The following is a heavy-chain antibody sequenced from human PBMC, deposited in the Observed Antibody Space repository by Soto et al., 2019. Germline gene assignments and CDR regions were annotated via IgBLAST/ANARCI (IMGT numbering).Heavy chain of an antibody. Sequence: SATLSLTCTVSGGSISSSSYYWGWIRQPPGKGLEWIGSIYYSGSTYYNPSLKSRVTISVDTSKNQFSLKLSSVTAADTAVYYCARPHCSGGSCYSGRSWFDPWGQGTLVTVSS. CDR2: IYYSGST. J-gene: IGHJ5*02. CDR1: GGSISSSSYY. V-gene: IGHV4-39*01. CDR3: ARPHCSGGSCYSGRSWFDP. D-gene: IGHD2-15*01.